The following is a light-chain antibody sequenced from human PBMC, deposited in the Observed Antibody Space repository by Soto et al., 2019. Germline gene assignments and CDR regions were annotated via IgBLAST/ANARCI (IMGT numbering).Light chain of an antibody. Sequence: DIQMTQSPSTLSASVGDRVTITCRASQSISSWLAWYQQKPGKAPKLLIYKASSLEIGVPSRFSGSGSGTEFTLTVSSLQPDDFATYCCQQYNSYPLTFGGGTKVEIK. J-gene: IGKJ4*01. CDR3: QQYNSYPLT. CDR1: QSISSW. CDR2: KAS. V-gene: IGKV1-5*03.